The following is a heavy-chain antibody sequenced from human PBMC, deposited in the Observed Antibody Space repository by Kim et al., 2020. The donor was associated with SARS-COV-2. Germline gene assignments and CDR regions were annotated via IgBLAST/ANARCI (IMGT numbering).Heavy chain of an antibody. Sequence: ASVKVSCKASGYTLTELSMHWVRQAPGKGLEWMGGFDPEDGETIYAQKFQGRVTMTEDTSTDTAYMELSSLRSEDTAVYYCATYQQRGYCSGGSCYSGWFDPWGQGTLVTVSS. CDR3: ATYQQRGYCSGGSCYSGWFDP. J-gene: IGHJ5*02. CDR2: FDPEDGET. CDR1: GYTLTELS. V-gene: IGHV1-24*01. D-gene: IGHD2-15*01.